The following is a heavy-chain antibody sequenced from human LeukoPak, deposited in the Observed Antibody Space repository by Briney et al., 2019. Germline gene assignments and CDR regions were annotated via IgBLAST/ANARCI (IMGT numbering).Heavy chain of an antibody. CDR2: ITSAGDT. V-gene: IGHV3-23*01. Sequence: PGGSLRPSCAASGFTFSSCAMSWVRQAPGKGLEWVSAITSAGDTYYADSVKGRFSISRDNSKNTVFLQMNSLRAEDTAVYYCAREVARSSVWRIFTIDYWGQGTLVTVSS. D-gene: IGHD2-2*01. CDR1: GFTFSSCA. CDR3: AREVARSSVWRIFTIDY. J-gene: IGHJ4*02.